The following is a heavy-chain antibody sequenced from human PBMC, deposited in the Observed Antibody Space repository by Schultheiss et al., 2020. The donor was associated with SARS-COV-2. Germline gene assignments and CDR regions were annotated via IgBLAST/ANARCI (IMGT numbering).Heavy chain of an antibody. CDR1: GGSISSGSYY. Sequence: SQTLSLTCTVSGGSISSGSYYWSWIRQPPGKGLEWIGEINHSGSTNYNPSLKSRVTISVDTSKNQFSLKLSSVTAADTAVYYCARGYRYSSSWYVGYYFDYWGQGTLVTVSS. J-gene: IGHJ4*02. CDR3: ARGYRYSSSWYVGYYFDY. D-gene: IGHD6-13*01. CDR2: INHSGST. V-gene: IGHV4-39*07.